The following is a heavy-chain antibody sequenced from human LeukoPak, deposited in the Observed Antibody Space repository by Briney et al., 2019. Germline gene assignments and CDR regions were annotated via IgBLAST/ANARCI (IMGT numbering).Heavy chain of an antibody. Sequence: GGSLRLSCAASGFTFSSYAMHWVRQAPGKGLEWVAVISYDGSNKYYADSVKGRFTISRDNSKNTLYLQMNSLRAEDTAVYYCAKDAPDYGDYWYNWFDPWGQGTLVTVSS. V-gene: IGHV3-30*04. J-gene: IGHJ5*02. CDR2: ISYDGSNK. CDR3: AKDAPDYGDYWYNWFDP. CDR1: GFTFSSYA. D-gene: IGHD4-17*01.